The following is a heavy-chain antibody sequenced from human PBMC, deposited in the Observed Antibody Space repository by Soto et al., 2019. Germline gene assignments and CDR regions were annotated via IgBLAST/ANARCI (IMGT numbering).Heavy chain of an antibody. V-gene: IGHV3-9*01. CDR1: GFTFDDYA. CDR2: ISWNSGSI. D-gene: IGHD6-19*01. CDR3: AKDIGGYSSGWFDY. Sequence: SLRLSCAASGFTFDDYAMHWVRQAPGKGLEWVSGISWNSGSIGYADSVKGRFTISRDNAKNSLYLQMNSLRAEDTALYYCAKDIGGYSSGWFDYWGQGTLVTVSS. J-gene: IGHJ5*01.